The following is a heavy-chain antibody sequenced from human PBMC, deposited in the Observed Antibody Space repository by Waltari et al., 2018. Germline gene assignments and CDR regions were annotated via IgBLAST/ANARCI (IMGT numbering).Heavy chain of an antibody. CDR2: INHSGGT. D-gene: IGHD5-18*01. J-gene: IGHJ4*02. CDR1: GGSFSGYY. V-gene: IGHV4-34*01. Sequence: QVQLQQWGAGLLKPSETLSLTCAVYGGSFSGYYWSWIRQPPGKGLEWIGEINHSGGTNYNPSLKSRVTISVDTSNNQFSLKLSSVTAADTAVYYCARDQGYSSDDYWGQGTLVTVSS. CDR3: ARDQGYSSDDY.